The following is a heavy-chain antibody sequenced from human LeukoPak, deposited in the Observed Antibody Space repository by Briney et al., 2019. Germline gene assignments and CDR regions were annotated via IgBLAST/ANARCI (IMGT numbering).Heavy chain of an antibody. CDR2: MNPNSGNT. CDR3: AKVRTRTYYDILTGFRSISSEVYYLDY. Sequence: ASVKVSCKASGYTFTSYDINWVRQATGQGLEWMGWMNPNSGNTGYAQKFQGRVTMTRNTSISTAYMELSSLRSEDTAVYYCAKVRTRTYYDILTGFRSISSEVYYLDYWGQGTLVTVSS. CDR1: GYTFTSYD. D-gene: IGHD3-9*01. J-gene: IGHJ4*02. V-gene: IGHV1-8*01.